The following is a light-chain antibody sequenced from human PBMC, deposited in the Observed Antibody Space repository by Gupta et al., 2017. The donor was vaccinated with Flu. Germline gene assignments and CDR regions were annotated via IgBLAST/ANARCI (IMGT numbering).Light chain of an antibody. V-gene: IGKV4-1*01. CDR3: QQYYSVPLS. Sequence: DIVMTQSPDSLAVSLGERATINCKSRQSVLYNSNNKNYLAWYQQKPGQPPKLLIYWASTRESGVPDRFSGSGSGTDFTLTISSLQAEDVAVYYCQQYYSVPLSFGQGTKLEIK. J-gene: IGKJ2*03. CDR2: WAS. CDR1: QSVLYNSNNKNY.